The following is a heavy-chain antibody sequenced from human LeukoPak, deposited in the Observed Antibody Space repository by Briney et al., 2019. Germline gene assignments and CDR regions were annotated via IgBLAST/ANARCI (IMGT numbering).Heavy chain of an antibody. CDR1: GFTFSSYA. V-gene: IGHV3-30*04. CDR3: AKDSTIHHLFYYYYMDV. Sequence: PGGSLRLSCAASGFTFSSYAMHWVRQAPGKGLEWVAVISYDGSNKYYADSVKGRFTISRDNSKNTLYLQMNSLRAEDTAVYYCAKDSTIHHLFYYYYMDVWGKGTTVTISS. D-gene: IGHD1-26*01. J-gene: IGHJ6*03. CDR2: ISYDGSNK.